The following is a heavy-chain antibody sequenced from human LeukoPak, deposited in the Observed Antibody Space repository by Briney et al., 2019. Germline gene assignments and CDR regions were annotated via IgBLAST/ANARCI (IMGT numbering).Heavy chain of an antibody. D-gene: IGHD5-24*01. CDR3: ASWRWLQSDVDY. V-gene: IGHV3-7*01. CDR1: GFTFSSYA. J-gene: IGHJ4*02. Sequence: PGGSLRLSCAASGFTFSSYAMSWVRQAPGKGLEWVANIKQDGSEKYYVDSVKGRFTISRDNAKNSLYLQMNSLRAEDTAVYYCASWRWLQSDVDYWGQGTLVPVSS. CDR2: IKQDGSEK.